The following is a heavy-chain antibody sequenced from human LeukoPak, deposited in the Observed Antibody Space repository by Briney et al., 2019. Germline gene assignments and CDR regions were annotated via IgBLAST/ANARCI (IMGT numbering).Heavy chain of an antibody. V-gene: IGHV3-11*06. CDR1: GFTFSDYY. Sequence: PGGSLRLSCTASGFTFSDYYMSCIRQAPGKGLEWVSYISSSSYTKYADSVKGRFTISRDNARNSLYLQMNSLRAEDTAVYYCLPLLSRPYVEDGFDIWGQGTMVTVSS. D-gene: IGHD2/OR15-2a*01. CDR3: LPLLSRPYVEDGFDI. J-gene: IGHJ3*02. CDR2: ISSSSYT.